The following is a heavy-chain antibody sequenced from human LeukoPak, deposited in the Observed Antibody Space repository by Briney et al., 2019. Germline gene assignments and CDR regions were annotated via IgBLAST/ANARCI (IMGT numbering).Heavy chain of an antibody. J-gene: IGHJ4*02. V-gene: IGHV4-4*02. Sequence: SETLSLTCAVSGGSISSSNWWSWVRQPPGKGLEWIGEINHSGSTNYNPSLKSRVTISVDTSKNQFSLKLSSVTAADTAVYYCARGRGQQLWLYWGQGTLVTVSS. CDR3: ARGRGQQLWLY. D-gene: IGHD5-18*01. CDR1: GGSISSSNW. CDR2: INHSGST.